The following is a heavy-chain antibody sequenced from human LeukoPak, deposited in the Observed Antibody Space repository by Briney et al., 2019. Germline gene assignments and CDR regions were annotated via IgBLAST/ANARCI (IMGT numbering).Heavy chain of an antibody. CDR3: ARDPGIAVARRFDY. D-gene: IGHD6-19*01. Sequence: GGSLRLSCAASGFTFSSYSMNWVRQAPGKGLEWVSSISSSSSYIYYADSVKGRFTISRDNAKNSLYLQMNSLRAEDTAVYYCARDPGIAVARRFDYWGQGTLVTVSS. J-gene: IGHJ4*02. V-gene: IGHV3-21*01. CDR2: ISSSSSYI. CDR1: GFTFSSYS.